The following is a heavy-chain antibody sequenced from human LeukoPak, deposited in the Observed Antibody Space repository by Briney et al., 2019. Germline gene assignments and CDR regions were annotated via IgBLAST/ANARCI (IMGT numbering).Heavy chain of an antibody. Sequence: GGSLRLSCAASGFTFSSYSMNWVRQAPGKGLEWVSYISSSGTTISYAQSVKGRFTITRDNSKNTLYLQMNSLRAEDTAVYYCAKGGLVHRFDPWGQGTLVTVSS. V-gene: IGHV3-48*01. J-gene: IGHJ5*02. CDR3: AKGGLVHRFDP. CDR1: GFTFSSYS. CDR2: ISSSGTTI.